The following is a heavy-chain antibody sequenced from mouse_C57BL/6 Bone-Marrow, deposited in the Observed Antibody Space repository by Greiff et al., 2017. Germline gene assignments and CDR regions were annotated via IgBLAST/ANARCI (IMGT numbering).Heavy chain of an antibody. CDR3: TRGGSPITTDYAMYY. CDR2: ILPGSGST. CDR1: GYTFTGYW. V-gene: IGHV1-9*01. J-gene: IGHJ4*01. D-gene: IGHD1-1*01. Sequence: VQLQQPGAELMKPGASVKLSCKATGYTFTGYWIEWVKQRPGHGLEWIGEILPGSGSTNYNEKFKGKATFTADTPSNTAYMQHSSLTTEDSAIYYCTRGGSPITTDYAMYYLVQGTSVTSSS.